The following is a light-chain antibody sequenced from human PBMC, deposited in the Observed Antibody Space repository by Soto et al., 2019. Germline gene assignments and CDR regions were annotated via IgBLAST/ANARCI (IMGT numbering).Light chain of an antibody. Sequence: EIVLTQSPGTLSLSPGERATLSCRASQSVNSNYLAWYQQKPGQGPRLLMYGASSRATGIPDRFSGSGSGTDVTITISRLEPEDFAVYYCRQYDNSPRTFGQGTKVEIK. V-gene: IGKV3-20*01. CDR2: GAS. CDR3: RQYDNSPRT. J-gene: IGKJ1*01. CDR1: QSVNSNY.